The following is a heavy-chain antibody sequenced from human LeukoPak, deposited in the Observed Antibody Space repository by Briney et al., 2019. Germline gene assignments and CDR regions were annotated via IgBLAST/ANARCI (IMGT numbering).Heavy chain of an antibody. Sequence: SETLSLTCAVYGGSFSGYYWSWIRQPPGKGLEWIGEINHSGSTNYNPPLKSRVTISVDTSKNQFSLKLSSVTAADTAVYYCARALTNDSSGYYNDYWGQGTLVTVSS. CDR1: GGSFSGYY. CDR2: INHSGST. CDR3: ARALTNDSSGYYNDY. J-gene: IGHJ4*02. V-gene: IGHV4-34*01. D-gene: IGHD3-22*01.